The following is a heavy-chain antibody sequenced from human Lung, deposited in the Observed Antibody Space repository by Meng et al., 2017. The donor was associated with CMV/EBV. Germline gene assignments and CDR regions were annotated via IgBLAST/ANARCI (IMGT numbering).Heavy chain of an antibody. Sequence: SVXVSXXASGYTFTSYGISWVRQAPGQGLEWMGWISAYNGNTNYAQKLQGRVTMTTDTSTSTAYMELRSLKSDDTAVYYCARIPNTYDFWSGYHDYYGMDVWGQGTTVTVSS. CDR1: GYTFTSYG. D-gene: IGHD3-3*01. J-gene: IGHJ6*02. CDR3: ARIPNTYDFWSGYHDYYGMDV. V-gene: IGHV1-18*01. CDR2: ISAYNGNT.